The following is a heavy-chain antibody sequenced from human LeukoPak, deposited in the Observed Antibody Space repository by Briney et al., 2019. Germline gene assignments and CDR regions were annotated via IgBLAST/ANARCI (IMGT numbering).Heavy chain of an antibody. Sequence: ASVKVSCKASGYTFTSYYMHWVRRAPGQGLEWMGLINPSGGSTSYAQKFQGRVTMTRDTSTSTVYMELSSLRSEDTAVYYCARCGITTVRALTFDPWGQGTLVTVSS. CDR1: GYTFTSYY. J-gene: IGHJ5*02. CDR3: ARCGITTVRALTFDP. CDR2: INPSGGST. V-gene: IGHV1-46*01. D-gene: IGHD3-10*01.